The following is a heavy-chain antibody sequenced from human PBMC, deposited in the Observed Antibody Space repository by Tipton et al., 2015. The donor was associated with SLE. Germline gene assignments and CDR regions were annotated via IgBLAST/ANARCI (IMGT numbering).Heavy chain of an antibody. V-gene: IGHV6-1*01. J-gene: IGHJ3*02. Sequence: GLVKPSQTLSLTCAISGDSVSSNSVAWNWIRQSPSRGLEWLGRTYYRSKWHNNYAVSVKSRITTNPDTPKNQFSLQLNSVTAEDKAVYYCARVAYYAFHNWCQVTMVTFSS. D-gene: IGHD2-21*01. CDR1: GDSVSSNSVA. CDR2: TYYRSKWHN. CDR3: ARVAYYAFHN.